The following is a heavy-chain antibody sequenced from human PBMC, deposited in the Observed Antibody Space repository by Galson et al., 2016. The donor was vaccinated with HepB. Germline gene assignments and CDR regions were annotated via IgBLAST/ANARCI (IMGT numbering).Heavy chain of an antibody. J-gene: IGHJ6*02. CDR3: ARRTGNGFDV. V-gene: IGHV6-1*01. Sequence: CAISGDSVSSNSATWNWIRLSPSRGLEWLGRTYYRSKWYSDYALSVKSRITINADTSKSQFSLQLNSVTPEDTAVYYCARRTGNGFDVWGRGTMVTVAS. D-gene: IGHD1-1*01. CDR2: TYYRSKWYS. CDR1: GDSVSSNSAT.